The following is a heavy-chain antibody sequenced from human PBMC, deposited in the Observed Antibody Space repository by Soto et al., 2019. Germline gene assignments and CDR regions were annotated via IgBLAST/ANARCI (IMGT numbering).Heavy chain of an antibody. CDR3: TRDGXYDFWSGYYYYYYGMDV. CDR1: GFTFGYYA. D-gene: IGHD3-3*01. Sequence: GGSLRLSCTASGFTFGYYAMSWVRQAPGEGLEWVGFIRSKAYGGTTEYAASVKGRFTISRDDSKSIAYLQMNSLKTEDTAVYYCTRDGXYDFWSGYYYYYYGMDVWGQGTTVTVSS. V-gene: IGHV3-49*04. CDR2: IRSKAYGGTT. J-gene: IGHJ6*02.